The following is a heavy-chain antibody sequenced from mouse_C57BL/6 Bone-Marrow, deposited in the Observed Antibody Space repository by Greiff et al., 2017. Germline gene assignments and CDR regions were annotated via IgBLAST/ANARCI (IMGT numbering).Heavy chain of an antibody. D-gene: IGHD4-1*01. CDR3: ARELNWDGAMDY. J-gene: IGHJ4*01. CDR2: SRNKANDYTT. Sequence: DVMLVESGGGLVQSGRSLRLSCETSGFTFSDFYMEWVRQAPGKGLEWIAASRNKANDYTTEYSASVKGRFIVSRDTSQSILYLQMNALSAEDTAIYYCARELNWDGAMDYWGQGTSVTVSS. V-gene: IGHV7-1*01. CDR1: GFTFSDFY.